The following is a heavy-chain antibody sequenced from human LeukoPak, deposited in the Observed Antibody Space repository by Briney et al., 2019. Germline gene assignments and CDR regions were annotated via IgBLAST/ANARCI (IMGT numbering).Heavy chain of an antibody. D-gene: IGHD6-19*01. CDR3: AKAYHDSGCLIDY. J-gene: IGHJ4*02. Sequence: PGGSLRLSCTASGFTFSTYSMNWVRQSPGKGLEWVASIRNNGATTDYADSVKGRFTISRDNSRNTLYLQMNSLRVEDTAVYYCAKAYHDSGCLIDYWGQGTLVTVSS. V-gene: IGHV3-23*01. CDR2: IRNNGATT. CDR1: GFTFSTYS.